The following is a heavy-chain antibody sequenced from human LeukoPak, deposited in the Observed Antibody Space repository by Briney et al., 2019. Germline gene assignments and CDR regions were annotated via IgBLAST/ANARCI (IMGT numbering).Heavy chain of an antibody. Sequence: GASVKVSCKASGYTFIGYYMHWVRQAPGQGLEWMGWINPNSGGTNYAQKFQGRVTMTRDTSISTAYMELSRLRSDDTAVYYCARGLRDYSINRGPSWGQGTLVTVSS. D-gene: IGHD4-11*01. CDR2: INPNSGGT. J-gene: IGHJ5*02. V-gene: IGHV1-2*02. CDR3: ARGLRDYSINRGPS. CDR1: GYTFIGYY.